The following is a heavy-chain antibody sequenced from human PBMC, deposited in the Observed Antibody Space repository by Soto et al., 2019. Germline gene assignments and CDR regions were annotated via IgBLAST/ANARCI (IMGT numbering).Heavy chain of an antibody. CDR1: GFTFSSYG. J-gene: IGHJ6*02. CDR3: ARDGYYGSGSPNTYYYYYGMDV. V-gene: IGHV3-33*01. CDR2: IWYDGSNK. Sequence: GGSLRLSCAASGFTFSSYGMHWVRQAPGKGLEWVAVIWYDGSNKYYADSVKGRFTISRDNSKNTLYLQMNSLRAEDTAVYYCARDGYYGSGSPNTYYYYYGMDVWGQGTTVTVSS. D-gene: IGHD3-10*01.